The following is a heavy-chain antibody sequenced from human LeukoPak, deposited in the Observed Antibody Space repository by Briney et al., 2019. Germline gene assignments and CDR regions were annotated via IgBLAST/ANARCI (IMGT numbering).Heavy chain of an antibody. CDR1: GFTFSSYG. Sequence: GGALRLSCAASGFTFSSYGMHWVRQAPGKGLEGVAFIRYDGSNKYYADSVKGRFTISRDNSKNTLYLQMNSLRAEDTAVYYCAKALAMVPFDYWGQGTLVTVSS. V-gene: IGHV3-30*02. CDR2: IRYDGSNK. D-gene: IGHD5-18*01. J-gene: IGHJ4*02. CDR3: AKALAMVPFDY.